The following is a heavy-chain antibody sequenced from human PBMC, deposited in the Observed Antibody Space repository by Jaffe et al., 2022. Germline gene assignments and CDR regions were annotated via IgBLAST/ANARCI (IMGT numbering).Heavy chain of an antibody. CDR1: GGSISSSSYY. CDR3: ARRGDSSPFDY. J-gene: IGHJ4*02. CDR2: IYYSGST. Sequence: QLQLQESGPGLVKPSETLSLTCTVSGGSISSSSYYWGWIRQPPGKGLEWIGSIYYSGSTYYNPSLKSRVTISVDTSKNQFSLKLSSVTAADTAVYYCARRGDSSPFDYWGQGTLVTVSS. D-gene: IGHD6-13*01. V-gene: IGHV4-39*01.